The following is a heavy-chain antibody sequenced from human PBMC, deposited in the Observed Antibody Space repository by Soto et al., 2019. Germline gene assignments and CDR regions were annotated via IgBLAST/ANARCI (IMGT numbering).Heavy chain of an antibody. CDR1: GLTVSSSS. D-gene: IGHD2-2*01. Sequence: VQLVESGGGLVQPGGSLRLSCAASGLTVSSSSMSWVRQAPGKGLEWVSLIYSAGGTHYADSVKGRFTISRDNSKNTLYLQMNSPRAEDTAVYYCTRGYCSSTNCYANWFDPWGQGTLVTVSS. CDR3: TRGYCSSTNCYANWFDP. V-gene: IGHV3-66*01. CDR2: IYSAGGT. J-gene: IGHJ5*02.